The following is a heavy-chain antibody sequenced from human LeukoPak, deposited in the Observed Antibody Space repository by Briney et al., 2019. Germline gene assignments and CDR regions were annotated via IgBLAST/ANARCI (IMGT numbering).Heavy chain of an antibody. D-gene: IGHD1-7*01. CDR3: ARNRHWNYWFDP. Sequence: SETLSLTCTVSGGSLSSYYWSWIRQPPGKGLEWSGYIYTSGSTNYNPSLKSRVTISVDTPKNQFSLKLSSVTAAETAVYYCARNRHWNYWFDPWGRASLLSDSP. CDR2: IYTSGST. CDR1: GGSLSSYY. J-gene: IGHJ5*02. V-gene: IGHV4-4*09.